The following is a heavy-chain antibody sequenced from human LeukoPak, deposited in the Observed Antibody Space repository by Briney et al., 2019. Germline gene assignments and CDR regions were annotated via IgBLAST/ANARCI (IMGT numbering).Heavy chain of an antibody. V-gene: IGHV4-34*01. CDR3: ARVTYCTTTSCHPLGWFDP. D-gene: IGHD2-8*01. Sequence: SETLSLTCAVYGGPFSGYYWSWIRQAPGKGLEWIGEINHSGSFNYNPSLKSRLLILVDTSKNQFSLKLSSVTAADTAVYYCARVTYCTTTSCHPLGWFDPWGQATLVTVSS. CDR1: GGPFSGYY. CDR2: INHSGSF. J-gene: IGHJ5*02.